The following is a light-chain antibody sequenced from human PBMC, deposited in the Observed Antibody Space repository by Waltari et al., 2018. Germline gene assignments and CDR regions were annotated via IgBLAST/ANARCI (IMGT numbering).Light chain of an antibody. CDR3: SSYTSSSTPV. V-gene: IGLV2-18*02. Sequence: QSALTQPPSVSGSPGQSVTISCTGTSSDVGSYNRVSWYQQPPRTAPKPMIYKVSNRPSGVPDRFSGSKSGNTAFLTISGLQAEDEADYYCSSYTSSSTPVFGGGTKLPVL. CDR1: SSDVGSYNR. J-gene: IGLJ2*01. CDR2: KVS.